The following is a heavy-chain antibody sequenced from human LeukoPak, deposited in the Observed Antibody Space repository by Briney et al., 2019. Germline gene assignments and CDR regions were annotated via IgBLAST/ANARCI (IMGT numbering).Heavy chain of an antibody. CDR1: GYTFTRYG. D-gene: IGHD3-10*01. CDR2: ISASNGNT. J-gene: IGHJ3*02. CDR3: ARVLGITIHDAFDI. V-gene: IGHV1-18*01. Sequence: ASVKVSCKASGYTFTRYGISWVRQAPGQGLQWLGWISASNGNTNYAQKFRDRVTMSTDTSTGTAYLDVRSLTSDDTAVYYCARVLGITIHDAFDIWGQGTMVTVSS.